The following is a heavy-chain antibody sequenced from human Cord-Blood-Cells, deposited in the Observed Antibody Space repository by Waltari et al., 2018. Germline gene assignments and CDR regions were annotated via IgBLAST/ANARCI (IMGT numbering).Heavy chain of an antibody. CDR2: IIHIFGTA. CDR3: AREPYDYVWGSYRGFDP. CDR1: GGTFSSYA. Sequence: QVQLVQSGAEVKKPGSSVKVSCKASGGTFSSYAISWVRPAPGQGLEWMGGIIHIFGTANYAQKFQGRVTITADESTSTAYMELSSLRSEDTAVYYCAREPYDYVWGSYRGFDPWGQGTLVTVSS. D-gene: IGHD3-16*02. J-gene: IGHJ5*02. V-gene: IGHV1-69*01.